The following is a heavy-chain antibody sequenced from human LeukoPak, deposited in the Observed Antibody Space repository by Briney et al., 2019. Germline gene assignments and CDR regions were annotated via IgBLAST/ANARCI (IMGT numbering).Heavy chain of an antibody. D-gene: IGHD1-26*01. J-gene: IGHJ5*02. V-gene: IGHV4-59*01. Sequence: SETLSLTCTVSGGSMRSNYWSLIRQPPGKGLEWNGNIYYSGSTNYNPSLKSRVTISIDPSKNQFSLKLSSVTAADTAIYYCVKDNGRWFDPWGQGTLVIVSS. CDR2: IYYSGST. CDR3: VKDNGRWFDP. CDR1: GGSMRSNY.